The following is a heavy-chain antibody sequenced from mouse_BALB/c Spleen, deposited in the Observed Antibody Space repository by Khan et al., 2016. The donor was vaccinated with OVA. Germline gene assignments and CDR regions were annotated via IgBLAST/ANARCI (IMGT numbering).Heavy chain of an antibody. CDR2: IYPGDGST. V-gene: IGHV1S56*01. Sequence: QVQLQQSGPELVKPGASVKISCKASGYTFTAYDINWVKQRPGQGLEWIGWIYPGDGSTQYNEDFKGKATLTADRSSNTAYMKLSSLTSENSAVYVWAREGLRGVAMDYWGQGTSVSVSS. J-gene: IGHJ4*01. CDR3: AREGLRGVAMDY. D-gene: IGHD2-4*01. CDR1: GYTFTAYD.